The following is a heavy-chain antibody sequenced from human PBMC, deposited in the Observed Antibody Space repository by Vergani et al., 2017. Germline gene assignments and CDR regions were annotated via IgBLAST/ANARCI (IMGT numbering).Heavy chain of an antibody. CDR3: VRARVCGGGGCTPNMDV. CDR2: TRNKANSYTT. J-gene: IGHJ6*03. Sequence: EVQLMESGGGWAQPGGSLRLSCAASGFTFSDHYMDWVRQAPGKGLEWVGRTRNKANSYTTEYAASVKGRFIVSRDASESSLYLQMNSLQTEDTAVYYCVRARVCGGGGCTPNMDVWGKGTTVTVSS. CDR1: GFTFSDHY. V-gene: IGHV3-72*01. D-gene: IGHD2-21*01.